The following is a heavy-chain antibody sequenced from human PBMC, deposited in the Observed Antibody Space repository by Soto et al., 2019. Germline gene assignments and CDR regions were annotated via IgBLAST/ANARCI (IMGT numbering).Heavy chain of an antibody. Sequence: QVQLVQSGAEVKKPGSSVKVSCKASGGTFSTYGINWVRQAPGQGLEWMGGIIPIFGKASYAEKFQGRVTITADESTSTAYMELSSLRPADTAEYYCATAASSGGYYFDHWGQGSLVTVSS. CDR1: GGTFSTYG. D-gene: IGHD6-19*01. CDR3: ATAASSGGYYFDH. CDR2: IIPIFGKA. V-gene: IGHV1-69*01. J-gene: IGHJ4*02.